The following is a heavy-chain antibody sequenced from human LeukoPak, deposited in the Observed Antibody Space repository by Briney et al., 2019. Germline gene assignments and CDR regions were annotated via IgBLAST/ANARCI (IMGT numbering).Heavy chain of an antibody. V-gene: IGHV3-23*01. CDR1: GFTFSSYS. CDR3: AKDSVVVVTGTPECFDY. D-gene: IGHD2-15*01. J-gene: IGHJ4*02. CDR2: ISNSGGDT. Sequence: GGSLRLSCAASGFTFSSYSMNWVRQAPGKGLEWVSTISNSGGDTSYADSVKGRFTISRDNSKNTLYLQMNSLRPEDTAVYYCAKDSVVVVTGTPECFDYWGQGTLVTVSS.